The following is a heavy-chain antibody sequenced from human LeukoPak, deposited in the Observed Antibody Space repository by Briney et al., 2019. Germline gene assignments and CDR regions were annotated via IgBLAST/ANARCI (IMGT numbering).Heavy chain of an antibody. CDR1: GFTFDDYA. J-gene: IGHJ4*02. V-gene: IGHV3-9*01. D-gene: IGHD6-19*01. CDR3: AKAKQWLARGLSY. Sequence: GRSLRLSCAASGFTFDDYAMHWVRQAPGKGLEWVSGISWNSGSVGYADSVNGRFTISRDNAKNSLYLQVNSLRAEDTALYYCAKAKQWLARGLSYWGQGTLVTVSS. CDR2: ISWNSGSV.